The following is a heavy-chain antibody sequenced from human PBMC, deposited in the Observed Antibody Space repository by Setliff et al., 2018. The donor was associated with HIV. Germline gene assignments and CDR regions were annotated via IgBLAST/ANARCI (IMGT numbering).Heavy chain of an antibody. CDR1: GGTFSRYA. Sequence: ASVKVSCKASGGTFSRYAIAWVRQPPGQGLEWMGGIIPIVGIPNYAQKFRGRVSITADKSAITAYMELSSLRSEDTAVYYCARSTDSSSFDYWGQGTLVTVSS. CDR2: IIPIVGIP. V-gene: IGHV1-69*10. D-gene: IGHD6-13*01. J-gene: IGHJ4*02. CDR3: ARSTDSSSFDY.